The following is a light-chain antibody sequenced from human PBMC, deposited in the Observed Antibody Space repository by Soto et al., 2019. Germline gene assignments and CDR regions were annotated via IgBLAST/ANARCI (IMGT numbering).Light chain of an antibody. CDR3: LSYTITSVLV. J-gene: IGLJ3*02. Sequence: QSALTQPASVSGSPGQSITISCTGTSSDVGGYNYVSWYQQHPGKAPKLMIYEVTNRPSGVSHRFSGSKSANTASLTISGLQTEDEADYYCLSYTITSVLVFGGGTKVTVL. CDR2: EVT. CDR1: SSDVGGYNY. V-gene: IGLV2-14*01.